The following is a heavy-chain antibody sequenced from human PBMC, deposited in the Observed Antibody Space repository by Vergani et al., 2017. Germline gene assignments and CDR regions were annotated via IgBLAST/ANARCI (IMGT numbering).Heavy chain of an antibody. D-gene: IGHD2-15*01. CDR3: ARDGNDCTGGSCYGATDY. CDR1: GYTFTGSY. CDR2: INPNSGGS. V-gene: IGHV1-2*02. Sequence: QVQLVQSGAEVKKPGASVKVSCKASGYTFTGSYMHWVRQAPGQGLEWMGWINPNSGGSNYVQKFQGRVTMTRDTSISTAYMELSRLRSDDTAVYYCARDGNDCTGGSCYGATDYWGQGTLVTVSS. J-gene: IGHJ4*02.